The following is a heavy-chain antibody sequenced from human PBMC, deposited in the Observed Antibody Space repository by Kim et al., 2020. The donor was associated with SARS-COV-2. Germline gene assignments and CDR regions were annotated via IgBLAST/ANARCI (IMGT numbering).Heavy chain of an antibody. V-gene: IGHV3-66*01. CDR3: ARVVFFGYDDYAFDI. CDR1: GFTVSSNY. Sequence: GGSLRLSCAASGFTVSSNYMSWVRQAPGKGLEWVSVIYSGGSTYYADSVKGRFTISRDNSKNTLYLQMNSLRAEDTAVYYCARVVFFGYDDYAFDIWGQGTMVTVPS. J-gene: IGHJ3*02. D-gene: IGHD3-16*01. CDR2: IYSGGST.